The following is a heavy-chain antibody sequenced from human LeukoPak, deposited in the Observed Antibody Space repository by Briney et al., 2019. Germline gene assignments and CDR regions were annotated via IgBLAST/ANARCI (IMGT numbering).Heavy chain of an antibody. CDR3: ARHIGGGIEDMDV. CDR2: IYVTGT. D-gene: IGHD3-16*02. J-gene: IGHJ6*03. CDR1: GGSIGTYY. V-gene: IGHV4-59*08. Sequence: SETLSLTCTVSGGSIGTYYWSWVRQSPGTGLEWIGYIYVTGTRYNPYLQSRVTISVDRSKNQFFLKMTSVTAADTAVYYCARHIGGGIEDMDVWGRGTKVTVSS.